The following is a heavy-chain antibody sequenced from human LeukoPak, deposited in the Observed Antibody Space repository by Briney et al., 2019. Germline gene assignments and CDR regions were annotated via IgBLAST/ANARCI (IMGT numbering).Heavy chain of an antibody. CDR3: ARVTGLPTQYYFDY. Sequence: SVKVSCKASGYTFTSYDINWVRQAPGQGLEWMGGILPLFGTTNYAPKFQGRVTISADESASTAYMELSSLRSEDTAVYYCARVTGLPTQYYFDYWGQGALVTVSS. CDR1: GYTFTSYD. CDR2: ILPLFGTT. V-gene: IGHV1-69*13. D-gene: IGHD3-9*01. J-gene: IGHJ4*02.